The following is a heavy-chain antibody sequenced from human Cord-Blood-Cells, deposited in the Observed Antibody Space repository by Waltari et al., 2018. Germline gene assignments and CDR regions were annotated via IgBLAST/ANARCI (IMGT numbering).Heavy chain of an antibody. J-gene: IGHJ5*02. Sequence: QLQLQESGPGLVKPSETLSLTCTVSGGSISSSSYYWGWIRQPPGKGLEWIGSIYYSGRTYNNPSLKSRVTISVDTSKNQFSLKLSSVTAADTAVYYCARPGGAVAGTHWFDPWGQGTLVTVSS. CDR2: IYYSGRT. CDR1: GGSISSSSYY. V-gene: IGHV4-39*01. CDR3: ARPGGAVAGTHWFDP. D-gene: IGHD6-19*01.